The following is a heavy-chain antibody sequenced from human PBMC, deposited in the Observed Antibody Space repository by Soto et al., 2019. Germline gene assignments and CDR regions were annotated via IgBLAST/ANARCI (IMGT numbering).Heavy chain of an antibody. CDR2: LSNDGSNE. J-gene: IGHJ6*02. CDR3: AKDLRRAFYGMDV. CDR1: GFTFSSYG. V-gene: IGHV3-30*18. D-gene: IGHD3-9*01. Sequence: QVQLVESGGGGVQPGRSLRLSCVASGFTFSSYGMHWVRQAPGKGLEWVTLLSNDGSNEYYADSVKGRFTISRDNSKNTLYLQMNSLRAEDTAVYYCAKDLRRAFYGMDVWGQGTTVTVSS.